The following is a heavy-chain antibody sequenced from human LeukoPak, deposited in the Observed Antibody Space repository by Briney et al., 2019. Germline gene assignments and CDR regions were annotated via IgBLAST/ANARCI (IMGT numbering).Heavy chain of an antibody. CDR2: ISYDGSNK. D-gene: IGHD6-19*01. Sequence: PVGSLRLACADSGFTFSSDAMHSGRQAPGKGLGWGSVISYDGSNKYYADSVKGPFTISRDNSKNTLYLQMNSLRAEDTAVYYCARDSSSGWYFDYWGQGTLVTVSS. CDR1: GFTFSSDA. CDR3: ARDSSSGWYFDY. V-gene: IGHV3-30*04. J-gene: IGHJ4*02.